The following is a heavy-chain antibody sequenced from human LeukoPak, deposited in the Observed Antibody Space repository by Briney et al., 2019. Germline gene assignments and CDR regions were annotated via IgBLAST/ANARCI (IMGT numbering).Heavy chain of an antibody. J-gene: IGHJ5*02. CDR3: ARGQRGVRIRIAAAGTNWFDP. Sequence: SETLSLTCAVYGGSFSGYYWSWMRQPPGKGLEWIGEINHSGSTNYNPSLKSRVTISVDTSKNQFSLKLSSVTAADTAVYYCARGQRGVRIRIAAAGTNWFDPWGQGTLVTVSS. CDR2: INHSGST. V-gene: IGHV4-34*01. D-gene: IGHD6-13*01. CDR1: GGSFSGYY.